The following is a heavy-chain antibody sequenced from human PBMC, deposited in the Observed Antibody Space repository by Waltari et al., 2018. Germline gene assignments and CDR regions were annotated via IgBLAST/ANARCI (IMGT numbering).Heavy chain of an antibody. CDR1: GFTFSSYA. Sequence: EVQLVESGGGLVQPGGSLRISCAASGFTFSSYAMHWVRQAPGKGLVYVSAISSNGGGTYYADSMKCRFTISRDNSKITLYLQMGSLRAEDMAVYYCARVVDSTSLYYYGMDVWGQGTTVTVSS. J-gene: IGHJ6*02. D-gene: IGHD5-12*01. CDR3: ARVVDSTSLYYYGMDV. CDR2: ISSNGGGT. V-gene: IGHV3-64*07.